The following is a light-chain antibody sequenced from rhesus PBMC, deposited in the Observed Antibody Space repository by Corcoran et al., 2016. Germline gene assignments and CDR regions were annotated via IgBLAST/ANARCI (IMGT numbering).Light chain of an antibody. V-gene: IGKV1-22*01. CDR1: QGIGSW. J-gene: IGKJ4*01. Sequence: DIQMTQSPSSLSASVGDTVTITCRASQGIGSWLAWYQQKPGKVPKLLNYKASRLPSGVPSRFSGSGSGTDYTLTISSLQSEDFATYYCQQYSSRPLTFGGGTKVELK. CDR3: QQYSSRPLT. CDR2: KAS.